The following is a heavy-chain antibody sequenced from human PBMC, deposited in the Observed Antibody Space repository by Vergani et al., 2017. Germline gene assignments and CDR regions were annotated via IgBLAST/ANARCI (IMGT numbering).Heavy chain of an antibody. V-gene: IGHV1-69*01. Sequence: QVQLVQSRAEVKKPGSSVKVSCKASGGTFSSYAISWVRQAPGQGLEWMGGIIPIFGTANYAQKFQGRVTITAEESTSTAYMELSSLRSEDTAVYYCARLWVSTGIAARLIEDYWGQGTLVTVSS. CDR1: GGTFSSYA. J-gene: IGHJ4*02. D-gene: IGHD6-6*01. CDR3: ARLWVSTGIAARLIEDY. CDR2: IIPIFGTA.